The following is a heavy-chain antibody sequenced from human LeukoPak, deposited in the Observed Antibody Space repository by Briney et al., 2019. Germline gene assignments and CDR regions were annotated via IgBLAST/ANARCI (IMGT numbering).Heavy chain of an antibody. J-gene: IGHJ4*02. CDR3: AKKLRTYYYDSSGYYYYDPDFDY. V-gene: IGHV3-30*18. CDR1: GFTFSSYG. CDR2: ISYDGSNK. Sequence: GRSLRLSCAASGFTFSSYGMHWVRQAPGKGLEWVAVISYDGSNKYYADSVKGRFTISRDNSKNTLYLQMNSLRAEDTAVYYCAKKLRTYYYDSSGYYYYDPDFDYWGQGTLVTVSS. D-gene: IGHD3-22*01.